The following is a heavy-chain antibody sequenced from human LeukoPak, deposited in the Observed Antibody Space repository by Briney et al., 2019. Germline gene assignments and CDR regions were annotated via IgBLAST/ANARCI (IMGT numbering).Heavy chain of an antibody. CDR1: GGSISSYY. Sequence: SETLSLTCTVSGGSISSYYWSWIRQPPGKGLEWIGYIYYSGSTNYNPSLKSRVTISVDTSKIQFSLKLSSVTAADTAVYYCARDLATVTTNWYFDLWGRGTLVTVSS. V-gene: IGHV4-59*01. CDR3: ARDLATVTTNWYFDL. D-gene: IGHD4-17*01. CDR2: IYYSGST. J-gene: IGHJ2*01.